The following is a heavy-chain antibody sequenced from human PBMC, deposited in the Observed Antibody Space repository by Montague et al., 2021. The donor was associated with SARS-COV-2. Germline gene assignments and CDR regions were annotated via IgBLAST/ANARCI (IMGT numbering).Heavy chain of an antibody. Sequence: SLRFSCAASGFTFSSYAMHWVRQAPGKGLEWVAVISYDGSNKYYADSVKGRFTITRDNSKNTLYLQMNSLRAEDTAVYYCARIQYGGYGGAFDYWGQGTLVTVSS. J-gene: IGHJ4*02. D-gene: IGHD5-12*01. CDR3: ARIQYGGYGGAFDY. V-gene: IGHV3-30-3*01. CDR1: GFTFSSYA. CDR2: ISYDGSNK.